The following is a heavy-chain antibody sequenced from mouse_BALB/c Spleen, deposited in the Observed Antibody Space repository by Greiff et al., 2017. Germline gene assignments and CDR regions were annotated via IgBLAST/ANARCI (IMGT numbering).Heavy chain of an antibody. CDR2: ISSGGSYT. J-gene: IGHJ3*01. D-gene: IGHD2-10*01. V-gene: IGHV5-9-4*01. CDR3: ARGPSYGNYETWFAY. CDR1: GFTFSSYA. Sequence: DVKLVESGGGLVKPGGSLKLSCAASGFTFSSYAMSWVRQSPEKRLEWVAEISSGGSYTYYPDTVTGRFTISRDNAKNTLYLEMSSLRSEDTAMYYCARGPSYGNYETWFAYWGQGTLVTVSA.